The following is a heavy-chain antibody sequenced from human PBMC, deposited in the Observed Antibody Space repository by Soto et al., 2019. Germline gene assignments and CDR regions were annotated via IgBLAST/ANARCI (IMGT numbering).Heavy chain of an antibody. CDR1: GGSISSGDYY. Sequence: SETLSLTCTVSGGSISSGDYYWSWVRQRPGTGLEWIGYVFYTGSAYYYNASLKSRVTISVDTSKNQFSLKLSSVTAADTAVHYCARDSVRFGPPFDYWAQATLVTASS. CDR3: ARDSVRFGPPFDY. CDR2: VFYTGSAY. J-gene: IGHJ4*02. D-gene: IGHD3-3*01. V-gene: IGHV4-30-4*01.